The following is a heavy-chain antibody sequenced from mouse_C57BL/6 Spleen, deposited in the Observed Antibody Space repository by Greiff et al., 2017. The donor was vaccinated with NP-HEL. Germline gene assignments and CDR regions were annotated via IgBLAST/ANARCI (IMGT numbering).Heavy chain of an antibody. J-gene: IGHJ4*01. CDR1: GYSFTGYY. V-gene: IGHV1-42*01. CDR3: ARGAMDY. CDR2: INPSTGGT. Sequence: VQLQQSGPELVQPGASVKISCKASGYSFTGYYMNWVKQSPEKSLEWIGEINPSTGGTTYNQKFKAKATLTVDKSSSTAYMQLKSLTSEDSAVYYCARGAMDYWGQGTSVTVSS.